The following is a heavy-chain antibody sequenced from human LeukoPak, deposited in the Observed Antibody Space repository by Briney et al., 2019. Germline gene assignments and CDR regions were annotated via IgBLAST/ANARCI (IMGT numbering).Heavy chain of an antibody. D-gene: IGHD1-26*01. CDR1: GYTFTGYY. V-gene: IGHV1-2*02. CDR2: INPNSGGT. J-gene: IGHJ4*02. CDR3: ARDQVGATGSLFG. Sequence: GASVKVSCKASGYTFTGYYMHWVRQAPGQGLEWMGWINPNSGGTNYAQKFQGRVTMTRDTSISTAYMELSRLRSDDTAVYYCARDQVGATGSLFGWGQGTLVTVSS.